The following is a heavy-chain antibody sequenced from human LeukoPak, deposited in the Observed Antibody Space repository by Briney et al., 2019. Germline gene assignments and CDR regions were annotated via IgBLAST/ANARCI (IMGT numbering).Heavy chain of an antibody. CDR3: ARLYGSGNY. Sequence: SETLSLTCAVYGGSFSGYYWSWIRQPPGKGPEWIGEINHSGSTNYNPSLKSRVTISVDTSKNQFSLKLSSVTAADTAVYYCARLYGSGNYWGQGTLVTVSS. V-gene: IGHV4-34*01. CDR1: GGSFSGYY. D-gene: IGHD6-19*01. J-gene: IGHJ4*02. CDR2: INHSGST.